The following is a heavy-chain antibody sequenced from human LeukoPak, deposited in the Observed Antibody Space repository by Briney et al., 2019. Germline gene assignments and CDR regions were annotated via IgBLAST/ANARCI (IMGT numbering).Heavy chain of an antibody. Sequence: GGSLRLSCAASGFTFSSYAMHWVRQAPGKGLEWVAVISYDGSNKYYADSVKGRFTISRDNSKNTLYLQMNSLRAEDTAVYYCAKDSHYYDSSGTYYFDYWGQGTLVTASS. V-gene: IGHV3-30-3*01. CDR1: GFTFSSYA. CDR2: ISYDGSNK. CDR3: AKDSHYYDSSGTYYFDY. D-gene: IGHD3-22*01. J-gene: IGHJ4*02.